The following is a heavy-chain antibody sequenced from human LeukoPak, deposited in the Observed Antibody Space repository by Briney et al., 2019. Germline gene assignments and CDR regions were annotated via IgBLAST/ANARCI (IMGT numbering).Heavy chain of an antibody. CDR2: INHNGNVN. D-gene: IGHD3-16*01. Sequence: GGSLRLSCAASGFTFSSYWMNWARQAPGKGLEWVASINHNGNVNYYVDSVKGRSTISRDNAKNSLYLQMSNLRAEDTAVYFCARGGGLDVWGQGATVTVSS. J-gene: IGHJ6*02. CDR3: ARGGGLDV. V-gene: IGHV3-7*03. CDR1: GFTFSSYW.